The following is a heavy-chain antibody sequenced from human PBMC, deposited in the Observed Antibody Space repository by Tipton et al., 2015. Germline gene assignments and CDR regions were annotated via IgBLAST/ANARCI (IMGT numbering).Heavy chain of an antibody. CDR3: AKTHGAYDWYLDY. CDR1: GGSISSTNYY. Sequence: TLSLTCSVSGGSISSTNYYWGWIRETPGKGLEWTGCVYYSGSTFYNPSLQSRVGISVETSKNQFSLALRDVTAADTAVYFCAKTHGAYDWYLDYWGQGTLVTVSS. V-gene: IGHV4-39*07. D-gene: IGHD5-12*01. J-gene: IGHJ4*02. CDR2: VYYSGST.